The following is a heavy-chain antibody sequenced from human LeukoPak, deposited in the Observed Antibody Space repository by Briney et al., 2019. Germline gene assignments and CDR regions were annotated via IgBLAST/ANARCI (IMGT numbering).Heavy chain of an antibody. CDR3: ARGVDIVVVPAAMRLGAFDI. J-gene: IGHJ3*02. V-gene: IGHV4-31*03. CDR1: GGSIRSSYYY. D-gene: IGHD2-2*01. Sequence: PSETLSLTCTVSGGSIRSSYYYWSWIRQHPGKGLEWIGYIYYSGSTYYNPSLKSRVTISVDTSKNQFSLKLSSVTAADTAVYYCARGVDIVVVPAAMRLGAFDIWGQGTMVTVSS. CDR2: IYYSGST.